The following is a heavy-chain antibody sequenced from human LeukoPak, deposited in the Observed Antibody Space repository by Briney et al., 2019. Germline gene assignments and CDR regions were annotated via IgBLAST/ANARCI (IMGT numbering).Heavy chain of an antibody. D-gene: IGHD2-2*01. J-gene: IGHJ4*02. CDR2: IYYSGST. Sequence: SETLSLTCTVSGGSISSHYWSWIRQPPGKGLEWIGDIYYSGSTNYNPSLKSRVTISVDTSKNQFSLKLSSVTAADTAVYYCARSYCSSTSCFLGPAFDYWGQGTLVTVSS. V-gene: IGHV4-59*11. CDR3: ARSYCSSTSCFLGPAFDY. CDR1: GGSISSHY.